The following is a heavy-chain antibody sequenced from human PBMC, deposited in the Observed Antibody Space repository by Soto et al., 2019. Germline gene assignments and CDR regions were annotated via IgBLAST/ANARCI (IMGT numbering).Heavy chain of an antibody. D-gene: IGHD5-12*01. CDR2: IKTNIDGGAT. J-gene: IGHJ4*02. CDR1: GFSFTSAW. CDR3: TTGRGGSAYVPGAY. Sequence: EVQLVESGGGLVKPGGSLRLSCAASGFSFTSAWMNWVRQIPGKGLAWVGRIKTNIDGGATDYSAPVKGRFTISRDDSNDKVYLQMNSLKPEDTAVYYCTTGRGGSAYVPGAYWGQGALVTVSS. V-gene: IGHV3-15*07.